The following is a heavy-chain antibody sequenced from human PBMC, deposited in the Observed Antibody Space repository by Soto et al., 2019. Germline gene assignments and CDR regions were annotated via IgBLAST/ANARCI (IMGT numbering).Heavy chain of an antibody. CDR2: ISERGYGT. Sequence: EVQLWESGGGLVQPGGSLGLSCAASGFASSGYAMNWVRQAPGKGLEWVATISERGYGTHYADSVKGRFTISRDNSKNTLTLQMHNLRVEDTAIYYCARRGGSGWGAFDVWGQGTTVAVSS. CDR3: ARRGGSGWGAFDV. CDR1: GFASSGYA. J-gene: IGHJ3*01. D-gene: IGHD6-19*01. V-gene: IGHV3-23*01.